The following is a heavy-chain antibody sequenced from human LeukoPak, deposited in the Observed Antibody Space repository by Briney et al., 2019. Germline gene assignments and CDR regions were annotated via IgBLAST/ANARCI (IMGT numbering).Heavy chain of an antibody. Sequence: SETLSLTCTVSGGSISSYYWSWIRQPPGKGLEWIGYIYYSGSTNYNPSLKSRVTISVDTSKNQFSLKLSSVTAADTAVYYCARSAKYSSGWYRWFDPWGQGTLVTVSS. J-gene: IGHJ5*02. V-gene: IGHV4-59*01. CDR2: IYYSGST. CDR1: GGSISSYY. D-gene: IGHD6-19*01. CDR3: ARSAKYSSGWYRWFDP.